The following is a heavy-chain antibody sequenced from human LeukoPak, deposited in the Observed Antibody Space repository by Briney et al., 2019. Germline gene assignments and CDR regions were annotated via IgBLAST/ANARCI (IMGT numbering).Heavy chain of an antibody. D-gene: IGHD6-19*01. CDR3: ARDAETTSGWILDY. CDR1: GYTFTSYG. CDR2: ISAYNGNT. J-gene: IGHJ4*02. Sequence: GASVKVSCKASGYTFTSYGISWVRQAPGQGLEWMGWISAYNGNTNYAQKLQGRVTMTGDTSISTAYMELSRLRSDDTAVYYCARDAETTSGWILDYWGQGTLVTVSS. V-gene: IGHV1-18*01.